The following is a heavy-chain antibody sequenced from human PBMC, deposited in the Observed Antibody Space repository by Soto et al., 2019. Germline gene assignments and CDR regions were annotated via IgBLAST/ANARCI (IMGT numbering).Heavy chain of an antibody. CDR1: GGSISSGNYY. J-gene: IGHJ6*02. D-gene: IGHD2-21*01. CDR2: AYYSGSA. CDR3: ATCECKDYYYAMPV. V-gene: IGHV4-31*03. Sequence: QVQLQESGPGLVKPSQTLSLTCTVSGGSISSGNYYWSWIRQHPGKGLEWIGYAYYSGSAYYNPYPKSRVTGSVATSKNQFSLKLSSVTAADTAVYYCATCECKDYYYAMPVWGHGTTVTVSS.